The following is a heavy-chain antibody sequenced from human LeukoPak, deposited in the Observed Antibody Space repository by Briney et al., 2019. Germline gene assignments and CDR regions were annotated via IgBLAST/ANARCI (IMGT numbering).Heavy chain of an antibody. CDR1: GGSISSGGYS. V-gene: IGHV4-30-2*01. J-gene: IGHJ4*02. CDR3: ARARNYGSSGYGRLVDY. Sequence: TLSLTCAVSGGSISSGGYSWSWIRQPPGKGLEWIGYIYHSGSTYYNPSLKSRVTISVDRSKNQFSLKLSSVTAADTAVYYCARARNYGSSGYGRLVDYWGQGTLVTVSS. CDR2: IYHSGST. D-gene: IGHD3-22*01.